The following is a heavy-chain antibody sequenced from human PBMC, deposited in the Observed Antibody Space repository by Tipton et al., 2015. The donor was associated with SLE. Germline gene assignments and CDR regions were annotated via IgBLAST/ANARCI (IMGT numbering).Heavy chain of an antibody. CDR3: ARVLGSYYGMDV. J-gene: IGHJ6*02. CDR2: IWYDGTNE. Sequence: QLVQSGGGVVQPGRSLRLSCAASGFTFSSYGMHWVRQAPGKGLEWMAAIWYDGTNEYYADSVKGRFTISRHNSKNTLYLQMNSLRAEDTAVYYCARVLGSYYGMDVWGQGTTVTVSS. CDR1: GFTFSSYG. V-gene: IGHV3-33*01.